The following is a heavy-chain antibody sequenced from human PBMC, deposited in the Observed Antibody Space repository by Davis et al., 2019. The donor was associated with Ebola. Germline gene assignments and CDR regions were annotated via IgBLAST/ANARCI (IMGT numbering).Heavy chain of an antibody. CDR3: ARAAVAGIDY. V-gene: IGHV4-4*02. Sequence: GSLRLSCAASGFSFTSYSMNWVRQPPGKGLEWIGEIYHSGSTNYNPSLKSRVTISVDKSKNQFSLKLSSVTAADTAVYYCARAAVAGIDYWGQGTLVTVSS. J-gene: IGHJ4*02. CDR2: IYHSGST. D-gene: IGHD6-19*01. CDR1: GFSFTSYS.